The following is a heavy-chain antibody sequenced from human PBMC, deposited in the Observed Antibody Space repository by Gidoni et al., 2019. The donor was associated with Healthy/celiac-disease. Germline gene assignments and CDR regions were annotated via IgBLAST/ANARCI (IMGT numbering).Heavy chain of an antibody. V-gene: IGHV4-39*01. D-gene: IGHD1-26*01. J-gene: IGHJ4*02. CDR2: IYYSGST. Sequence: QLQLQESGPGLVKPSETLSLTCTVSGGSISSSSYYWGWIRQPPGKGLEWIGSIYYSGSTYYNPSLKSRVTISVDTSKNQFSLKLSSVTAADTAVYYCARYVDGSYGPNYFDYWGQGTLVTVSS. CDR1: GGSISSSSYY. CDR3: ARYVDGSYGPNYFDY.